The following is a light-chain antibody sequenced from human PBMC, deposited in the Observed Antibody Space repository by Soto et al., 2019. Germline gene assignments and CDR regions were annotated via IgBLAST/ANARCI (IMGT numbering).Light chain of an antibody. CDR3: QAWDSNTAV. V-gene: IGLV3-1*01. Sequence: SYELTQPPSVSVSSGQTASIPCSGDKLGDKYACWYQQKPGQSPVLVIYHDTKRPSGIPERFSGSNSGNTATLTISGTQAMDEADYYCQAWDSNTAVFGGGTKLTVL. CDR2: HDT. CDR1: KLGDKY. J-gene: IGLJ2*01.